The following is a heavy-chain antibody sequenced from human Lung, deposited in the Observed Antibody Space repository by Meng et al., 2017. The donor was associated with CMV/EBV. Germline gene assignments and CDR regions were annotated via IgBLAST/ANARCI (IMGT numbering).Heavy chain of an antibody. CDR1: GGSFSGYY. CDR3: ARGAWNYVGVFDY. CDR2: INHSGST. J-gene: IGHJ4*02. D-gene: IGHD1-7*01. Sequence: SETLSLTXAVYGGSFSGYYWSWIRQPPGKGLEWIGEINHSGSTNYNPSLKSRVTISVDTSKNQFSLKLSSVTAADTAVYYCARGAWNYVGVFDYWGQGTRVTVSS. V-gene: IGHV4-34*01.